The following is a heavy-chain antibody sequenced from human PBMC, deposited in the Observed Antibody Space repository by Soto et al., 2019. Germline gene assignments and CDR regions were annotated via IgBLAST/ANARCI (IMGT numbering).Heavy chain of an antibody. D-gene: IGHD5-12*01. CDR2: IWYDGSNK. CDR1: GFTFSSYG. V-gene: IGHV3-33*01. Sequence: QVQLVESGGGVVQPGRSLRLSCAASGFTFSSYGMHWVRQAPGKGLEWVAVIWYDGSNKYYADSVKGRFTISRDNSKNTLYLQMNRLRAEDTAVYYCARDRGGGYSGYVLFYWGQGTLVTVSS. CDR3: ARDRGGGYSGYVLFY. J-gene: IGHJ4*02.